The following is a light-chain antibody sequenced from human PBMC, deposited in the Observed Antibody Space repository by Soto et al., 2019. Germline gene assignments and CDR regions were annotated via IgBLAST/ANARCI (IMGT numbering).Light chain of an antibody. J-gene: IGKJ4*01. CDR2: GAS. CDR3: QQYGSSPLT. V-gene: IGKV3-20*01. CDR1: QSVSSSY. Sequence: EIVLTQPPGTLSLSPGERVTLSCRASQSVSSSYLAWYQQKPGQAPRLLIYGASSRATGIPDRFSGSGSGTDFTLTISRLEPEDFAVYYCQQYGSSPLTFGGGTKVDIK.